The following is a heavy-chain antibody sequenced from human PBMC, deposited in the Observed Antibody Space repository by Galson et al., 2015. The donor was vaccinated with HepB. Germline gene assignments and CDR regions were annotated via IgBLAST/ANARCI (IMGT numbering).Heavy chain of an antibody. V-gene: IGHV4-4*02. J-gene: IGHJ4*02. CDR3: AISLLDHYYFDY. Sequence: SETLSLTCAVSGSSISSSNWWSWVRQPPGKGLEWIGEIYHSGSTNYNPSLKSRVTISVDKSKNQFSLKLSSVTAADTAVYYCAISLLDHYYFDYWGQGTLVTVSS. D-gene: IGHD1-1*01. CDR1: GSSISSSNW. CDR2: IYHSGST.